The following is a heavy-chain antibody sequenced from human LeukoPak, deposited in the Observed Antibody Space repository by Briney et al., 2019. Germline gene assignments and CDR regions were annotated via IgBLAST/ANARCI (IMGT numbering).Heavy chain of an antibody. J-gene: IGHJ5*02. CDR3: ARDRWAAGKLIVTGANWFDP. CDR2: ISWNSGNI. CDR1: GFTFDDYA. V-gene: IGHV3-9*01. Sequence: GRSLRLSCAASGFTFDDYAMHWVRQAPGKGLEWVSGISWNSGNIGYADSVKGRFTISRDNAKNSLYLQMNSLRAEDTAVYYCARDRWAAGKLIVTGANWFDPWGQGTLVTVSS. D-gene: IGHD6-13*01.